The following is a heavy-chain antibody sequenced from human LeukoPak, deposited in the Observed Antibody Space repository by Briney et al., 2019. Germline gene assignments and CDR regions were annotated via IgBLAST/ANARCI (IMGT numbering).Heavy chain of an antibody. Sequence: GGSLLLSCAASGFTFSSYSMNWVRQAPGKGLEWVSSISSSSSYIYYADSVKGRFTISRDSAKNSLYLQMNSLRAEDTAVYYCARVPIAARPYYFDYWGQGTLVTVSS. CDR3: ARVPIAARPYYFDY. D-gene: IGHD6-6*01. CDR1: GFTFSSYS. CDR2: ISSSSSYI. V-gene: IGHV3-21*01. J-gene: IGHJ4*02.